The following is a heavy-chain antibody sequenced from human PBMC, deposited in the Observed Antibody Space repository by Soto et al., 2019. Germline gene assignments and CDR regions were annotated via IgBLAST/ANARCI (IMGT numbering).Heavy chain of an antibody. V-gene: IGHV1-2*02. CDR3: APHYPDSSGYFDH. CDR2: INPNNGAT. J-gene: IGHJ4*02. CDR1: GYIFTGNY. D-gene: IGHD3-22*01. Sequence: QVQLVQYGAEVKKPGDSMKVSCKASGYIFTGNYMHWVRQAPGQGLEYMGWINPNNGATNYAQNFQGRVTMTWDTSISTAYMEVRRLRSDDTAVYYCAPHYPDSSGYFDHWGQGTLVTVSS.